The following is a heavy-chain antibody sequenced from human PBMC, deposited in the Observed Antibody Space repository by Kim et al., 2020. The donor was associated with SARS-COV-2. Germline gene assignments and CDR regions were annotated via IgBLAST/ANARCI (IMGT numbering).Heavy chain of an antibody. CDR3: ARGLPTGIVVVPAAPAEDAFDI. J-gene: IGHJ3*02. Sequence: ASVKVSCKASGYTFTSYAMHWVRQAPGQRLEWMGWINAGNGNTKYSQKFQGRVTITRDTSASTAYMELSSLRSEDTAVYYCARGLPTGIVVVPAAPAEDAFDIWGQGTMVTVSS. CDR2: INAGNGNT. V-gene: IGHV1-3*01. D-gene: IGHD2-2*01. CDR1: GYTFTSYA.